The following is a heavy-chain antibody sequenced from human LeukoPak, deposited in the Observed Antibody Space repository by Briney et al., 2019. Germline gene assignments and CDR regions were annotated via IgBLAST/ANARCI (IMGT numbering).Heavy chain of an antibody. CDR2: ISSSSSYI. CDR3: ARRRSSGWYDY. CDR1: GFTFSNTW. D-gene: IGHD6-19*01. V-gene: IGHV3-21*01. Sequence: PGGSLRLSCAASGFTFSNTWMSWVRQAPGKGLEWVSPISSSSSYIYYADSVKGRFTISRDNAKNSLYLQMNSLRAEDTAVYYCARRRSSGWYDYWGQGTLVTVSS. J-gene: IGHJ4*02.